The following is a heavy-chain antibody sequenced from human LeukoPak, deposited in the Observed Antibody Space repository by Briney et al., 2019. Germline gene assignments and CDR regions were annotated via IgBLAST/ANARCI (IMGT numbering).Heavy chain of an antibody. D-gene: IGHD3-22*01. V-gene: IGHV1-18*04. J-gene: IGHJ4*02. CDR1: GYTFTGYY. CDR2: ISAYNGNT. CDR3: ARGYDSSFFWY. Sequence: ASVKVSCKASGYTFTGYYMHWVRQAPGQGLEWMGWISAYNGNTNYAQKLQGRVTMTTDTSTSTAYMELRSLRSDDTAVYYCARGYDSSFFWYWGQGTLVTVSS.